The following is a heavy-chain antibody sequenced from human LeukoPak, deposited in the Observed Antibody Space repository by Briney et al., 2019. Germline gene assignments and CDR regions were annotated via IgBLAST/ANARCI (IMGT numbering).Heavy chain of an antibody. J-gene: IGHJ4*02. Sequence: QPGGSLRLSCAASGFTVSSNYMSWVRQAPGKGLEWVSVIYSGGSTYYAASAKGRFTISSDNSKNTLYLQMNSLRAEDTAVYYCARVFDGSGWRYVRGYDFDYWGQGTLVTVS. CDR2: IYSGGST. CDR1: GFTVSSNY. CDR3: ARVFDGSGWRYVRGYDFDY. V-gene: IGHV3-53*01. D-gene: IGHD6-19*01.